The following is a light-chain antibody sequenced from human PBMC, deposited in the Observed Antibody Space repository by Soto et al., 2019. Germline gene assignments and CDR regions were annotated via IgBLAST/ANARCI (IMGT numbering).Light chain of an antibody. J-gene: IGLJ2*01. CDR1: SSTIGAGYD. V-gene: IGLV1-40*01. Sequence: QSVLTQPPSVSGAPGQRVPFSSPGTSSTIGAGYDVHWYQQLPGTAPKLLIYGNSNRPSGVPDRFSGSKSGTSASLAITGLQAEDEADYYCQSYDSSLSGSVFGGGTQLTVL. CDR2: GNS. CDR3: QSYDSSLSGSV.